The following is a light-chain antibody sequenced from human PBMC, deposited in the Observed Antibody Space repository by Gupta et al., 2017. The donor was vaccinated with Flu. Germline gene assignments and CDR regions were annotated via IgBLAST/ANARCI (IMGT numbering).Light chain of an antibody. V-gene: IGKV3-20*01. CDR1: QSIGSGY. Sequence: EMELTQSPGTLSLSPGERATISCRASQSIGSGYLAWFQQKPGQAPRLLISKISTRATGIPDRFSGSGSGTNFTLTISRLEPEDFAMDHCQQYGDIPRTFGQGTKVEI. J-gene: IGKJ1*01. CDR2: KIS. CDR3: QQYGDIPRT.